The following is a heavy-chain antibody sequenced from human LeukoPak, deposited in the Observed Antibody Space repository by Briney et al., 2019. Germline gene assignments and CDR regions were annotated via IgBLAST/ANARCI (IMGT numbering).Heavy chain of an antibody. CDR1: GGSISSSSYY. J-gene: IGHJ4*02. Sequence: SETLSLTCTVSGGSISSSSYYWGWIRQPPGKGLEWIGSIYYSGSTYYNPSLKSRVTISVDTSKNQFSLKVSSVTAADTAVYYCARRDSLFLFDYWGQGTLVTVSS. D-gene: IGHD3-22*01. CDR2: IYYSGST. V-gene: IGHV4-39*01. CDR3: ARRDSLFLFDY.